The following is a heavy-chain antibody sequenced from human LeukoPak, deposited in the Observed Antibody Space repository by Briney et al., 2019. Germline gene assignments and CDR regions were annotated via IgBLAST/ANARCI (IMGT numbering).Heavy chain of an antibody. CDR3: ARDRYYYDSSGYYSAFDT. V-gene: IGHV4-59*12. D-gene: IGHD3-22*01. J-gene: IGHJ3*02. Sequence: SETLSLTCTVSGGSISSYYWSWIRQPPGKGLEWIGYIYYSGSTKYNPSLKSRVTISVDTSKNQFSLRLRSVTAADTAVYYCARDRYYYDSSGYYSAFDTWGQGTMVTVSS. CDR2: IYYSGST. CDR1: GGSISSYY.